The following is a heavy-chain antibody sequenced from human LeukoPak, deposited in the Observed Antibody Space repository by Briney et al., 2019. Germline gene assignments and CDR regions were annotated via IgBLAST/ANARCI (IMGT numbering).Heavy chain of an antibody. CDR2: ISYDGSNK. J-gene: IGHJ1*01. V-gene: IGHV3-30-3*01. Sequence: GGSLRPSCAASGFTFSSYAMHWVRQAPGKGLEWVAVISYDGSNKYYADSVKGRFTISRDNSKNTLYLQMNSLRAEDTAVYYCARDQVIAAAGTGYFQHWGQGTLVTVSS. CDR3: ARDQVIAAAGTGYFQH. D-gene: IGHD6-13*01. CDR1: GFTFSSYA.